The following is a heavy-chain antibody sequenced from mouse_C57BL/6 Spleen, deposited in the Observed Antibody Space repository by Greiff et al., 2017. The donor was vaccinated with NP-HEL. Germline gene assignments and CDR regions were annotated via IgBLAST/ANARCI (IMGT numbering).Heavy chain of an antibody. D-gene: IGHD1-1*01. CDR1: GYTFTNYW. CDR3: ARRYGSSYSAMDY. Sequence: VQRVESGAELVRPGTSVKMSCKASGYTFTNYWIGWAKQRPGHGLEWIGDIYPGGGYTNYNEKFKGKATLTADKSSSTAYMQFSSLTSEDSAIYYCARRYGSSYSAMDYWGQGTSVTVSS. V-gene: IGHV1-63*01. J-gene: IGHJ4*01. CDR2: IYPGGGYT.